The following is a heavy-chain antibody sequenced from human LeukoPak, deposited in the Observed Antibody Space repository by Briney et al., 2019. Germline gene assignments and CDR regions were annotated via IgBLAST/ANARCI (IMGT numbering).Heavy chain of an antibody. V-gene: IGHV4-4*02. CDR2: IYHSGNT. CDR1: GGSISSNNW. Sequence: PSETLSLTCAVSGGSISSNNWWNWVRQPPGKGLEWIGEIYHSGNTYYNPSLKSRVTMSVDKSKNQFSLELTSVTAADTAVYYCAKDSPHYGMDVWGQGTTVTVSS. J-gene: IGHJ6*02. CDR3: AKDSPHYGMDV.